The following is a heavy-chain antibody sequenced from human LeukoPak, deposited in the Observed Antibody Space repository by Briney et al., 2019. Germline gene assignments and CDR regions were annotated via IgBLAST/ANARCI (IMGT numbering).Heavy chain of an antibody. CDR3: AKERGHPLPNYHMDV. CDR2: IVDTGDGT. D-gene: IGHD4/OR15-4a*01. Sequence: GGSLRLSCAASGAAFTKYGMKWVRQAAGKGLEWVSTIVDTGDGTFYADSVRGRFTISRDSSKNTLYLQMNSLRADDTAVYYCAKERGHPLPNYHMDVWGKGTTVTVSS. V-gene: IGHV3-23*01. J-gene: IGHJ6*03. CDR1: GAAFTKYG.